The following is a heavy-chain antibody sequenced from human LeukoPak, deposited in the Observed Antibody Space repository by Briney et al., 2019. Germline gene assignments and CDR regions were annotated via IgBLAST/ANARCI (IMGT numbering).Heavy chain of an antibody. Sequence: GESLKISCKGSGYSFTSYWISWVRQAPGQGLEWMGWINPNSGGTNYAQKFQGRVTMTRDTSISTAYMELSRLRSDDTAVYYCARALDTAMVRGYWGQGTLVTVSS. CDR3: ARALDTAMVRGY. CDR2: INPNSGGT. V-gene: IGHV1-2*02. J-gene: IGHJ4*02. CDR1: GYSFTSYW. D-gene: IGHD5-18*01.